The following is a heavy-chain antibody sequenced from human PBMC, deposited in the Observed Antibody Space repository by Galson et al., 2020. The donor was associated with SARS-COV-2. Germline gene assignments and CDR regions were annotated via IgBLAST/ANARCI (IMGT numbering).Heavy chain of an antibody. Sequence: ASVKVSCQASGYNFPGHKIHWVRLAPGQGLEWMGYIDPNSGATNYAQNFQDRVTMTRDTSVSTAYMELSSLRSEDTAVYYCATTSAYCGGDCYSKGHWFDPWGQGTLVTVSS. V-gene: IGHV1-2*02. CDR3: ATTSAYCGGDCYSKGHWFDP. J-gene: IGHJ5*02. D-gene: IGHD2-21*02. CDR1: GYNFPGHK. CDR2: IDPNSGAT.